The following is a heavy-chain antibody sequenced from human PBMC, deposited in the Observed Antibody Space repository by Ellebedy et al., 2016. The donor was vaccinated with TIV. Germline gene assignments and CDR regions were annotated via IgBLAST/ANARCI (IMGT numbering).Heavy chain of an antibody. V-gene: IGHV3-30*04. Sequence: GESLKISCAASGFTFSSYAMHSVRQAPGKGLEWVALISNDVRNKYYVDSVKGRFTISRDNFQNTLYLQMDSLGAEDTAVYYCARDLSPTGLRGYFHYWGQGTLVTVSS. CDR1: GFTFSSYA. J-gene: IGHJ1*01. D-gene: IGHD3-10*01. CDR3: ARDLSPTGLRGYFHY. CDR2: ISNDVRNK.